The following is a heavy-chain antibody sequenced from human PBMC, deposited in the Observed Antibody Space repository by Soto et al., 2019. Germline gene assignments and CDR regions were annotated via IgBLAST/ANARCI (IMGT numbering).Heavy chain of an antibody. Sequence: QVQLVQSGAEVKKPGASVKVSCKASGYTFTSYGISWVRQAPGQGLEWMGWISAYNGNTNYAQKLQGRVTMTTDTSTRTAYMELRSVRSDDTAVYYCAREYCSGGSCYSHYYYGMDVWGQGPTVTGSS. J-gene: IGHJ6*02. D-gene: IGHD2-15*01. V-gene: IGHV1-18*01. CDR2: ISAYNGNT. CDR1: GYTFTSYG. CDR3: AREYCSGGSCYSHYYYGMDV.